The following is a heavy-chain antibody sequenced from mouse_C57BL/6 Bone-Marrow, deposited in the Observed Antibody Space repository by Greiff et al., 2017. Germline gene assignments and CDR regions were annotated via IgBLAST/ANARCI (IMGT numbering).Heavy chain of an antibody. V-gene: IGHV1-59*01. CDR2: IDPSDSYT. CDR3: ARSDGYDLYYFDY. Sequence: QVQLQQPGAELVRPGTSVKLSCKASGYTFTSYWMHWVKQRPGQGLEWIGVIDPSDSYTNYNQKFKGKATLTVDTSSSTAYMQLSSLTSEDSAVYYGARSDGYDLYYFDYWGEGTTLTVSA. D-gene: IGHD2-2*01. J-gene: IGHJ2*01. CDR1: GYTFTSYW.